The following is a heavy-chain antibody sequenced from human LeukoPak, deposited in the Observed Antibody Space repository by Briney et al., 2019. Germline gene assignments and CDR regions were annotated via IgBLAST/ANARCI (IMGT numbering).Heavy chain of an antibody. CDR1: GYIFNKYG. D-gene: IGHD2-2*01. CDR3: ARDSVPAKNAFDI. J-gene: IGHJ3*02. Sequence: ASVKVSCKASGYIFNKYGVSWVRQAPGQGLEWLAWISCYNGDTNYAQKFQGRVTVTTDTSTSTVFMELRNLSTDDTAVYYCARDSVPAKNAFDIWGQGTMVTVSS. CDR2: ISCYNGDT. V-gene: IGHV1-18*01.